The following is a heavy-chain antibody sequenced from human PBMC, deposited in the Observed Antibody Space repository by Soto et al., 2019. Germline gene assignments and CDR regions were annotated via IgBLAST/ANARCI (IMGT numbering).Heavy chain of an antibody. CDR1: GGSFSGYY. J-gene: IGHJ4*02. D-gene: IGHD5-12*01. CDR2: INHSGST. V-gene: IGHV4-34*01. Sequence: PSETLSLTCAVYGGSFSGYYGSWIRQTPGKGLEWIGEINHSGSTNYNPSLKSRVTISVDTSKNQFSLKLSSVTAADTAVYYCARGGYSGYDYWVWYFDYWGQGTLVTVSS. CDR3: ARGGYSGYDYWVWYFDY.